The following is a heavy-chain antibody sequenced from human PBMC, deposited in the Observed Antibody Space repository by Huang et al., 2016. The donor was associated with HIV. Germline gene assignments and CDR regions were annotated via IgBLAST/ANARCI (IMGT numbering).Heavy chain of an antibody. Sequence: EVQLVESGGGLVQPGWSLGLSCAASGFAFSQYAVYWVRQSPGKGLEVGSGMGGNSGDMAYAASVRGRFVISRDNAKKSLYLKMNGLRFEDTALYFCVIMDDYFDYWGQGVLVGVSS. CDR1: GFAFSQYA. CDR2: MGGNSGDM. V-gene: IGHV3-9*01. J-gene: IGHJ4*02. D-gene: IGHD2-8*01. CDR3: VIMDDYFDY.